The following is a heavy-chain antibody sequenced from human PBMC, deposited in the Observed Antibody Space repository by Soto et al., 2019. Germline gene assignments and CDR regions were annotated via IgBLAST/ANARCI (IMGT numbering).Heavy chain of an antibody. CDR1: GFTFSSYA. J-gene: IGHJ4*02. V-gene: IGHV3-23*01. Sequence: GESLKISCAASGFTFSSYAMNWVRQAPGKGLEWVSAISGSGGSTYYADSVKGRFTISRDNSKNTVYLQMNSLRAEDTAVYYCAKDTYYHDSSGYYIFDYWGQGTLVTVSS. CDR2: ISGSGGST. D-gene: IGHD3-22*01. CDR3: AKDTYYHDSSGYYIFDY.